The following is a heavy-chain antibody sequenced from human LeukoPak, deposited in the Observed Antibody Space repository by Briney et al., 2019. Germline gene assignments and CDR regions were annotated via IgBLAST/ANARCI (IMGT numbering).Heavy chain of an antibody. CDR1: GGSISSGGYS. CDR2: IYYSGST. D-gene: IGHD3-16*01. V-gene: IGHV4-30-4*07. CDR3: ARPFEGGDAFDI. J-gene: IGHJ3*02. Sequence: PSQTLSLTCAVSGGSISSGGYSWSWIRQPPGKGLEWIGYIYYSGSTNYNPSLKSRVTISVDTSKNQFSLKLSSVTAADTAVYYCARPFEGGDAFDIWGQGTMVTVSS.